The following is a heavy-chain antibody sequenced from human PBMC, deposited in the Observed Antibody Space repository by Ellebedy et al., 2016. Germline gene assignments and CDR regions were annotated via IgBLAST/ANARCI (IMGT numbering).Heavy chain of an antibody. CDR1: GFTFGNYA. V-gene: IGHV3-53*01. J-gene: IGHJ5*02. D-gene: IGHD2-15*01. CDR3: ARGVGSGWFDP. CDR2: IFSDGNT. Sequence: GGSLRLSCAASGFTFGNYAMSWVRRTPGEGLEWVSAIFSDGNTYYADSVKGRFTISRDNSKNTLYLQMNSLRAEDTAVYYCARGVGSGWFDPWGQGTLVTVSS.